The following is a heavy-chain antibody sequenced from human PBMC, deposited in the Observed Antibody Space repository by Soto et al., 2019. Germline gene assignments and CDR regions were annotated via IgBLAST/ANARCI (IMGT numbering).Heavy chain of an antibody. Sequence: SETLCLTCTVSGGSVRSGSYYWSWIRQPPGKGLEWIGYIYYSGSTNYNPSLKSRVTISVDTSKNQFSLKLSSVTAADTAVYYCARLEGEQWRIGWLDYWGQGTLVTVSS. J-gene: IGHJ4*02. CDR3: ARLEGEQWRIGWLDY. V-gene: IGHV4-61*01. CDR2: IYYSGST. D-gene: IGHD6-19*01. CDR1: GGSVRSGSYY.